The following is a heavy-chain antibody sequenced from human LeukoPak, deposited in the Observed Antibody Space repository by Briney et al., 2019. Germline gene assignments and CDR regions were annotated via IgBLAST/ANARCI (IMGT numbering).Heavy chain of an antibody. D-gene: IGHD3-22*01. J-gene: IGHJ4*02. CDR1: GGSISSYY. V-gene: IGHV4-59*01. Sequence: SETLSLTCSVSGGSISSYYWSWIRQPPGKGLEWIGYIYYSGSTNYNPSLKSRVTISVDTSKNQFSLKLSSVTAADTAVYYCARAIYDSSGYYFDYWGQGTLVTVSS. CDR3: ARAIYDSSGYYFDY. CDR2: IYYSGST.